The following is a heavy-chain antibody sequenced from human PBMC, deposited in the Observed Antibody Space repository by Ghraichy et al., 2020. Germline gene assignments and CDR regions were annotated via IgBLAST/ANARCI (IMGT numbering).Heavy chain of an antibody. V-gene: IGHV4-59*11. CDR2: IYYSGST. D-gene: IGHD3-3*01. Sequence: SQTLSLTCSVSGASIESHYWSWIRQPPGKGLEWIGYIYYSGSTKYNPSLKSRVTISADTSKNEISLKLTSVTAADTAVYYCARDGSWDSWNGRYKWEWIDPWGQGILVTVSS. J-gene: IGHJ5*02. CDR1: GASIESHY. CDR3: ARDGSWDSWNGRYKWEWIDP.